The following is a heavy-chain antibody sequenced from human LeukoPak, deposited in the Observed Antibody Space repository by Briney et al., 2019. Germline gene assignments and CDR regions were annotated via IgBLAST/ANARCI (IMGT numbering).Heavy chain of an antibody. Sequence: ASVKVSCKASGYTFTSYGISWVRQAPGQGLEWMGWISAYNGNTNYAQKLQGRVTMTTDTSTSTAYMELSSLRSEDTAVYYCARDTMVRGVHMDVWDKGTTVTVSS. CDR2: ISAYNGNT. V-gene: IGHV1-18*01. CDR3: ARDTMVRGVHMDV. J-gene: IGHJ6*03. CDR1: GYTFTSYG. D-gene: IGHD3-10*01.